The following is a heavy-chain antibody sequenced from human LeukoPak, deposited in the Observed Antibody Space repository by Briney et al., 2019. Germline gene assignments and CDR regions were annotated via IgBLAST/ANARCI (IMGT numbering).Heavy chain of an antibody. CDR3: TTSGQNYSDSAY. V-gene: IGHV3-15*01. D-gene: IGHD4-11*01. Sequence: PGGSLPVSCAASGFTFTNAWVSWVRQAPGKGLEWVGLIKARAQSGTTEYATPVKGRFSISRDDSANTVFLQINSLQTEDTAMYYCTTSGQNYSDSAYWDQGSLVTVSS. J-gene: IGHJ4*02. CDR2: IKARAQSGTT. CDR1: GFTFTNAW.